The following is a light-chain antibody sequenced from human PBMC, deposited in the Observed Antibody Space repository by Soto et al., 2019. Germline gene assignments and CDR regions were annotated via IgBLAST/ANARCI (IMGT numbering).Light chain of an antibody. V-gene: IGKV1-5*03. CDR1: QRISTW. CDR2: KAS. Sequence: DIQMTQSPSTLSASVGARVTIACRASQRISTWLAWYQQKPGKAPKLLIYKASILESGVPSRFSGSGSATEFTLTISSLQPEDFASYYCQQYETFPLTFGGGTKVEIK. CDR3: QQYETFPLT. J-gene: IGKJ4*01.